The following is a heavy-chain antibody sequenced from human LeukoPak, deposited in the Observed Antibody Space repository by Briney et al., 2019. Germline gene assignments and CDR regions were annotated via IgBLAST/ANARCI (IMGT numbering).Heavy chain of an antibody. CDR1: GGTFSSYA. CDR3: ARAYYGSGSYYKGFVGWFDP. CDR2: IIPIFGTA. Sequence: ASVKVSCKASGGTFSSYAISWVRQAPGQGLEWMGGIIPIFGTANYAQKFQGRVTITADESTSTAYMELSSLRSEDTAVYYCARAYYGSGSYYKGFVGWFDPWGQGTLVTVSS. J-gene: IGHJ5*02. V-gene: IGHV1-69*13. D-gene: IGHD3-10*01.